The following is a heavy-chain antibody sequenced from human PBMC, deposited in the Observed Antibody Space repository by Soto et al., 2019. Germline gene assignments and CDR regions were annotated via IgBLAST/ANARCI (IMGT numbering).Heavy chain of an antibody. V-gene: IGHV3-23*01. D-gene: IGHD1-1*01. CDR3: GTGTTHSVFDI. J-gene: IGHJ3*02. CDR2: IGIGGDI. Sequence: EVQLLESGGGLXXPGGSXXLSCASSGFXXXXXAFSXXXQAPGKGLDWVSSIGIGGDIYYADSVKGRFAISRDNSKNTLFLQMIGLRAEDTAVYYCGTGTTHSVFDIWGHGTMVTVSS. CDR1: GFXXXXXA.